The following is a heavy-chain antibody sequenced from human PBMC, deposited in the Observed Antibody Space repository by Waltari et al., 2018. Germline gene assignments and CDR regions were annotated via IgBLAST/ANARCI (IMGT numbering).Heavy chain of an antibody. CDR1: GFTFSSYG. D-gene: IGHD6-6*01. J-gene: IGHJ4*02. CDR3: ARHSSSSPPFDY. Sequence: QVQLVESGGGVVQPGRSLRLSCAAAGFTFSSYGMHWVRQAPGKGLEWVAVIWYDGSNKYYAVSVKGRFTISRDNSKNTLYLQMNSLRAEDTAVYDCARHSSSSPPFDYWGQGTLVTVSS. V-gene: IGHV3-33*01. CDR2: IWYDGSNK.